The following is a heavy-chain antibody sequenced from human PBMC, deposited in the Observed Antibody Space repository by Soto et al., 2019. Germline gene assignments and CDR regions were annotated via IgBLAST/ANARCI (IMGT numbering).Heavy chain of an antibody. CDR2: ISYGGSNQ. D-gene: IGHD6-25*01. V-gene: IGHV3-30*18. Sequence: QVQLVETGGGVVQPGRSLRLACAASGFTFSTFAMHWVRQATGKGLEWVAVISYGGSNQYYAESFKGRFTIARDNSNKPLPQQMRRLRAEDTAGYYCAKDNSGYSSGSSFFDYWGQRTLVTVS. CDR1: GFTFSTFA. CDR3: AKDNSGYSSGSSFFDY. J-gene: IGHJ4*02.